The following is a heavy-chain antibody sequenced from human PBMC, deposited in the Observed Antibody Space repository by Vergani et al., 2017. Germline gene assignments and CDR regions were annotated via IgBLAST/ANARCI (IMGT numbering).Heavy chain of an antibody. CDR3: ARMIAAAGTEYFDY. D-gene: IGHD6-13*01. J-gene: IGHJ4*02. CDR1: GGSISSYY. CDR2: IYYSGST. V-gene: IGHV4-59*01. Sequence: QLQLQESGPGLVKPSETLSLTCTVSGGSISSYYWSWIRQPPGKGLEWIGYIYYSGSTNYNPSLKSRVTISVDTSKNQFSLKLSSVTAADTAVYYCARMIAAAGTEYFDYWGQGTLVTVSS.